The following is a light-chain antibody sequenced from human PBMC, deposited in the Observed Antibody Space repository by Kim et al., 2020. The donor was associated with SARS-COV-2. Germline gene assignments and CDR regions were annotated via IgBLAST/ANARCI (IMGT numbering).Light chain of an antibody. Sequence: SPGERAPLSCRASQSVGSSYLAWYQQKTGQAPRLLIYGASSRATDIPDRFSGSGSGTDFTLTISRLEPEDFAVYYCQHYGDSPAVTFGGGTKLEI. CDR3: QHYGDSPAVT. CDR2: GAS. CDR1: QSVGSSY. V-gene: IGKV3-20*01. J-gene: IGKJ4*01.